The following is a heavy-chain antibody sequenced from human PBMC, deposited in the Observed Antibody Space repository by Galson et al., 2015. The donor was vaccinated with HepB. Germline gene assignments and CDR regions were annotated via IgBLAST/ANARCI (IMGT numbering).Heavy chain of an antibody. CDR1: GFTVSSNY. J-gene: IGHJ4*02. V-gene: IGHV3-66*01. D-gene: IGHD3-10*01. Sequence: SLRLSCAASGFTVSSNYMSWVRQAPGKGLEWVSIIYSGGSTYYADSVKGRFTISRDNSKNTLYLQMNSLRAEDTAVYYCARYIVGFGEGTKWGQGTLVTVSS. CDR3: ARYIVGFGEGTK. CDR2: IYSGGST.